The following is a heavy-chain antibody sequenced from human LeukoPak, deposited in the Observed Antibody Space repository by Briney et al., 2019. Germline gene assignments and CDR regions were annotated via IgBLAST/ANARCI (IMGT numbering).Heavy chain of an antibody. Sequence: GASGTVSCKASGGTFSRYAIRWVRQAPGQGREWMGGIIPISGTANYAQKFQGRVTITADESPSTAYMELSSLRSEDTAVYYCARESVLRYFDDWGQGTLVTVSS. CDR1: GGTFSRYA. CDR3: ARESVLRYFDD. V-gene: IGHV1-69*01. J-gene: IGHJ4*02. D-gene: IGHD3-9*01. CDR2: IIPISGTA.